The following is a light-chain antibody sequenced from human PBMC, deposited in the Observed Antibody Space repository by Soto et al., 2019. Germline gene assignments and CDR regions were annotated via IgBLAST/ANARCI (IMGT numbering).Light chain of an antibody. CDR1: QSLRNNY. V-gene: IGKV3-20*01. Sequence: EIVLTQSPGTLSLSPGERATLSCRATQSLRNNYLAWYQQKPGQAPRLLIHAASSRATGIPDRFSGSASGTDFSLTISRLEPEDVAVYYCQQYGTSYTFGQGTKLEIK. J-gene: IGKJ2*01. CDR3: QQYGTSYT. CDR2: AAS.